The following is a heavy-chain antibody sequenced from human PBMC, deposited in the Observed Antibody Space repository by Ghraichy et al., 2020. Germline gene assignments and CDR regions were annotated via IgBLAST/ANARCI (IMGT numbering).Heavy chain of an antibody. Sequence: GGSLRLSCAASGFTFNRYAMSWVRQAPGKGLEWVSAISGSGGITYYADSVKGRFTISRDNSKNTLYLQMNSLRAEDTAVYYCAKDWYCTSTSCYAGYYYYGMDGWGQGTTVTVSS. V-gene: IGHV3-23*01. D-gene: IGHD2-2*01. CDR3: AKDWYCTSTSCYAGYYYYGMDG. CDR2: ISGSGGIT. J-gene: IGHJ6*02. CDR1: GFTFNRYA.